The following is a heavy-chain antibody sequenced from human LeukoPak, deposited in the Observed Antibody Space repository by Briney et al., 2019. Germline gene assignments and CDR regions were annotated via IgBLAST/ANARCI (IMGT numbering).Heavy chain of an antibody. CDR1: GFTFSSYW. D-gene: IGHD1-26*01. CDR2: INSDGSST. J-gene: IGHJ4*02. V-gene: IGHV3-74*01. CDR3: AKRGAEVGATVAPGDY. Sequence: GGSLRLSCAASGFTFSSYWMHWVRQAPGKGLVWVSRINSDGSSTSYADSVKGRFTISRDNSKNTLYLQMNSLRAEDTAVYYCAKRGAEVGATVAPGDYWGQGTLLTVSS.